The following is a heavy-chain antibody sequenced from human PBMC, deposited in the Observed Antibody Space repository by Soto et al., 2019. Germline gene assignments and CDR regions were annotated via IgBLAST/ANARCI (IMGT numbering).Heavy chain of an antibody. CDR1: RDTFSNYA. V-gene: IGHV3-23*01. CDR3: AKDMRYGSGNYYYYFYGLDV. D-gene: IGHD3-10*01. CDR2: ISGDGSNT. J-gene: IGHJ6*02. Sequence: GGSLRLSCEVSRDTFSNYAMNWVRQAPGKRLEWVSAISGDGSNTYHADSVRGRFTITRDNSKNTLFLRMSSLRVEDTAVYHCAKDMRYGSGNYYYYFYGLDVWGQGTTVTVSS.